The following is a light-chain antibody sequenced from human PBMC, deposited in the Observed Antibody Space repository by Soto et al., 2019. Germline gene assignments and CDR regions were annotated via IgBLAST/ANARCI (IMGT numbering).Light chain of an antibody. CDR1: SSNVGTNT. V-gene: IGLV1-44*01. Sequence: VLTQPPSASGTPGQRVTISCSGSSSNVGTNTVNWYLQLPGTAPRLLIYNNNQRPSGVPDRFSGSKSGTSASLAISGLQPEDEAHYFCSSWDESLNGLFVFGPGTKVTVL. CDR3: SSWDESLNGLFV. CDR2: NNN. J-gene: IGLJ1*01.